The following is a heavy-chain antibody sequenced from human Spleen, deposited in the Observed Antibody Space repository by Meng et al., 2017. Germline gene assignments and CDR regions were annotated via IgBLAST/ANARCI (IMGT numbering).Heavy chain of an antibody. CDR1: GYTFTGNY. J-gene: IGHJ4*02. CDR3: ARVGSGMTSTFDY. CDR2: INPSRGDT. D-gene: IGHD3-3*01. Sequence: GAGGKTAGPSVTDSCKASGYTFTGNYMHWVRQAPGQGLEWMGRINPSRGDTHYAQKFEGRVTMTRDTSISTAYMELTSLRSEDTAVYYCARVGSGMTSTFDYWGQGTLVTVSS. V-gene: IGHV1-2*06.